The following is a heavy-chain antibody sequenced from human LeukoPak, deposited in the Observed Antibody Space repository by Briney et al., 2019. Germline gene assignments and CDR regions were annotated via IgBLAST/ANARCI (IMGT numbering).Heavy chain of an antibody. Sequence: SETLSLTCTVSGGSFSSYYWSWIRQPPGKGLEWIGYIFYSGSTNYNPSLKSRATISVDTSKNQFSLKLSSVTAADTAVYYCARAYYYGSGSYGFDYWGQGTLVTVSS. CDR3: ARAYYYGSGSYGFDY. J-gene: IGHJ4*02. CDR2: IFYSGST. V-gene: IGHV4-59*01. CDR1: GGSFSSYY. D-gene: IGHD3-10*01.